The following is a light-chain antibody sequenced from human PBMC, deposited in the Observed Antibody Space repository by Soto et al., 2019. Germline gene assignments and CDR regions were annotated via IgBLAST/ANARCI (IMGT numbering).Light chain of an antibody. CDR2: GAS. J-gene: IGKJ2*01. CDR1: QTISSS. Sequence: EIALTQSPATLSVSPGEGATLSCRASQTISSSLAWYQQKPGQAPRLLIFGASTRATGIPATFSGSGSGTEFTLTISSLQSEDFAFYYCQQYDNWPYTFGQGTKLEIK. V-gene: IGKV3-15*01. CDR3: QQYDNWPYT.